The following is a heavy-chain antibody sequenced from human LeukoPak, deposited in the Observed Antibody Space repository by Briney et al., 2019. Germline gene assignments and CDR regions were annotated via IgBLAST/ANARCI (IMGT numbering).Heavy chain of an antibody. Sequence: SVKVSCKASGGAFTSYAISWGRQAPGQGLEWMGGIIPIFGTANYAQKFQGRVTITAYESTSTAYMELSSLRSDDTAVYSCARDPAYYPSSGFEYTHAAFDIWGQGTMVTVSS. CDR3: ARDPAYYPSSGFEYTHAAFDI. CDR1: GGAFTSYA. D-gene: IGHD3-22*01. V-gene: IGHV1-69*01. CDR2: IIPIFGTA. J-gene: IGHJ3*02.